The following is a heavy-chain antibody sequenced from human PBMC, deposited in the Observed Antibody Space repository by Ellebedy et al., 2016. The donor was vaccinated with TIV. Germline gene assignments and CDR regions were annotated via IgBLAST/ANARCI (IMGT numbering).Heavy chain of an antibody. CDR3: ARLNPAGAYWYFDL. Sequence: MPSETLSLTCTVSGGSISGYYWSWIRQPPGKRLEWIAYIYDSETTDYNPSLKSRVSISEVTSKKQFSLRLNSLTAADSAVYYCARLNPAGAYWYFDLWGRGTLVTVSS. J-gene: IGHJ2*01. CDR1: GGSISGYY. D-gene: IGHD3-10*01. V-gene: IGHV4-59*08. CDR2: IYDSETT.